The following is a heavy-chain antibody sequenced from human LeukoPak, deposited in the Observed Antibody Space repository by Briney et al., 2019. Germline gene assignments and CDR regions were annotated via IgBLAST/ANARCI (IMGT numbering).Heavy chain of an antibody. J-gene: IGHJ5*02. CDR3: ARGWGGSPLGWFDP. V-gene: IGHV3-66*01. Sequence: GGSLSPSCAAPGFTVRSNNLTWVPRAQGKGLDGVPVIYSGCRTYYADSVKGRFTISRDNSKNTLYLQMNSLRAEDTAVYYCARGWGGSPLGWFDPWGQGTLVTVSS. CDR2: IYSGCRT. D-gene: IGHD1-26*01. CDR1: GFTVRSNN.